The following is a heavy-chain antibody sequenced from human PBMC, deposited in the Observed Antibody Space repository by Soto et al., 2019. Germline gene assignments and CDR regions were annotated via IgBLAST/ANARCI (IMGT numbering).Heavy chain of an antibody. J-gene: IGHJ3*01. V-gene: IGHV3-23*01. D-gene: IGHD2-15*01. CDR1: GFTFSIYG. CDR3: ARPYGGKIGDAPDL. CDR2: ISDSGDSA. Sequence: GGSLRLSCAASGFTFSIYGMSWVRQVPGKGLEWVSTISDSGDSAYYADSVKGRFTISRDNSQNTLYLQMNSLRAEDTAVYYCARPYGGKIGDAPDLWGQGTMVTV.